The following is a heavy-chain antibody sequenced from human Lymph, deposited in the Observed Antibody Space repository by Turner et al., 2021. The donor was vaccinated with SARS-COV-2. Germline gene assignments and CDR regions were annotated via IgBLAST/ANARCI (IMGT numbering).Heavy chain of an antibody. CDR3: ARSRDLQSMVRGVDPFDY. V-gene: IGHV1-2*02. D-gene: IGHD3-10*01. J-gene: IGHJ4*02. CDR1: AYTLTGYY. Sequence: QVQPVQSGAEVKKPGASVKVSCKDSAYTLTGYYMHWVRQAPGQGLEWMGWIHPNSGGTNYAQKFQGRVTMTRDTSISTAYMDLSRLRSDDTAMYYCARSRDLQSMVRGVDPFDYWGQGTLVTVSS. CDR2: IHPNSGGT.